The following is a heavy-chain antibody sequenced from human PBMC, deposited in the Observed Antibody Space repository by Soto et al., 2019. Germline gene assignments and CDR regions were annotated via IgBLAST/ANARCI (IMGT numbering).Heavy chain of an antibody. CDR3: ATVRGYSYGSFDT. CDR1: GFTFGSYA. Sequence: EVQLLESGGGLVQPGGSLRLSCAASGFTFGSYAMTWVRQTPGKGPEWVSTISGSGGSTYYAVSVKGRVTISRDKSKNMVYLQMNSLRAEDTAVYYCATVRGYSYGSFDTWGQGTLVTVSS. CDR2: ISGSGGST. J-gene: IGHJ4*02. D-gene: IGHD5-18*01. V-gene: IGHV3-23*01.